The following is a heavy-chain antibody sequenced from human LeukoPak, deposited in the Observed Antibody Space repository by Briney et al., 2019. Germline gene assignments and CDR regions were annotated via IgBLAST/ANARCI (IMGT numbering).Heavy chain of an antibody. CDR1: GGSISSYY. CDR2: IYYSGST. V-gene: IGHV4-59*01. D-gene: IGHD3-22*01. Sequence: PSETLSLTCTVSGGSISSYYWSWIRQPPGKGLEWIGYIYYSGSTNYNPSLKSRVTISVDTSKNQFSLKLSSVTAADTAVYYCAGGKGLHTTMIVVFPPRFDYWGQGTLVTVSS. J-gene: IGHJ4*02. CDR3: AGGKGLHTTMIVVFPPRFDY.